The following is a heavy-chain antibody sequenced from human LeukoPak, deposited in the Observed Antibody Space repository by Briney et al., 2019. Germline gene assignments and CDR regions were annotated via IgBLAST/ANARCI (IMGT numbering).Heavy chain of an antibody. J-gene: IGHJ6*02. Sequence: PSETLSLTCTVSGGSISSYYWSWIRQPPGKGLEWIGYIYYSGSTNYNPSLKSRVTISVDTSKNQFSLKLSSVTAADTAVYYCARDEGSSWSSYYYYYGMDVWGQGTTVTVSS. CDR3: ARDEGSSWSSYYYYYGMDV. CDR2: IYYSGST. D-gene: IGHD6-13*01. CDR1: GGSISSYY. V-gene: IGHV4-59*01.